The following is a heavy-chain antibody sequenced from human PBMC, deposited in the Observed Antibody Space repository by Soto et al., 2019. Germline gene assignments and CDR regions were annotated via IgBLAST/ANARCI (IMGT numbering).Heavy chain of an antibody. Sequence: SQTLSLTCAISGDSVSDNSAAWNWIRQSPSRGLEWLGRTYYRSKWYNDYAVSVKSRIAVTPDTSKNQFSLHLNSVTPEDTAVYYCARAPGYTYNTNWFDPWGQGTLVTVSS. J-gene: IGHJ5*02. CDR2: TYYRSKWYN. V-gene: IGHV6-1*01. CDR1: GDSVSDNSAA. D-gene: IGHD5-18*01. CDR3: ARAPGYTYNTNWFDP.